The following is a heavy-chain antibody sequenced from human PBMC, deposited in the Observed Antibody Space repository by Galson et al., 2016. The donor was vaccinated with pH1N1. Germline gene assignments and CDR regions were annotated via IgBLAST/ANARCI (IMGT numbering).Heavy chain of an antibody. CDR1: GYTFTDYW. D-gene: IGHD3-22*01. J-gene: IGHJ4*02. Sequence: QSGAEVKKSGESLKISCEASGYTFTDYWIGWVRQTPGTGLEWIGIIYPRDSDTRYRPSFQGHVTFSADESISSAYLQWSSLKASDSGIYYCAREDPSGFSSHWGQGPLVTVSS. V-gene: IGHV5-51*01. CDR2: IYPRDSDT. CDR3: AREDPSGFSSH.